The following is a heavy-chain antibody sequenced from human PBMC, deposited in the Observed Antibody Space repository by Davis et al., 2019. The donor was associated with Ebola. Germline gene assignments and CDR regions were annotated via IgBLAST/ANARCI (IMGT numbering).Heavy chain of an antibody. V-gene: IGHV4-34*01. CDR2: INHSGST. J-gene: IGHJ4*02. CDR1: GGSFSGYY. Sequence: SETLSLTCAVYGGSFSGYYWSWIRQPPGKGLEWIGEINHSGSTNYNPSLKSRVTISVDTSKNQFSLKLSSVTAADTAVYYCARAAYYYGSGVDYWGQGTLVTVSS. CDR3: ARAAYYYGSGVDY. D-gene: IGHD3-10*01.